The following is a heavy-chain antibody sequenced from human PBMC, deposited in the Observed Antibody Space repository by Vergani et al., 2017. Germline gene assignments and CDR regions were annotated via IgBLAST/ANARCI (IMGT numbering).Heavy chain of an antibody. D-gene: IGHD3-3*01. J-gene: IGHJ6*03. CDR3: ARSLTYYDFWSGPLGGFMDV. CDR2: IWYDGSNK. V-gene: IGHV3-33*01. CDR1: GFTFSSYG. Sequence: QVQLVESGGGVVQPGRSLRLSCAASGFTFSSYGMHWVRQAPGEGLEWVAVIWYDGSNKYYADSVKGRFTISRDNAKNSLYLQMNSLRAEDTAVYYCARSLTYYDFWSGPLGGFMDVWGKGTTVTVSS.